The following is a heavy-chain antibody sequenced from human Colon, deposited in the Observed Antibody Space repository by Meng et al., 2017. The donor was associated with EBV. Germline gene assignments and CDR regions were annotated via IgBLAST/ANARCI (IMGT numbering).Heavy chain of an antibody. V-gene: IGHV3-53*04. J-gene: IGHJ3*02. D-gene: IGHD6-6*01. CDR1: ELNVSTSF. Sequence: EVHLMESGGGLVQPGGSLRLSCAASELNVSTSFLSWVRQAPGKGLEWVSVIYSGGNTYYADSVKGRFTISRHNSKNTLYFQMNSLTVEDTAVYYCATSSDAFEIWGQGTMVTVSS. CDR2: IYSGGNT. CDR3: ATSSDAFEI.